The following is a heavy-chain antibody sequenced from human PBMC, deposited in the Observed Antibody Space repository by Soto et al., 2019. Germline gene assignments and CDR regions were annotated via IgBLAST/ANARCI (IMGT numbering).Heavy chain of an antibody. J-gene: IGHJ5*01. CDR1: GGSISSYY. CDR2: IYYSGST. D-gene: IGHD6-13*01. Sequence: SETLSLTCTVSGGSISSYYWSWIRQPPGKGLEWIGYIYYSGSTNYNPSLKSRVTISVDTSKNQFSLKLSSVTAADTAVYYCASLGIAAGWFDPWGQGTTVTVSS. V-gene: IGHV4-59*01. CDR3: ASLGIAAGWFDP.